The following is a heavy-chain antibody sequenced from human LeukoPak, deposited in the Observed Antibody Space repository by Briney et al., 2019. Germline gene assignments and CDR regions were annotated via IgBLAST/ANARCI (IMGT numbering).Heavy chain of an antibody. Sequence: SVTVSCKASGGTFSSYAISWVRQAPGQGLEWMGRIIPIFGIANYAQKFQGRVTITADKSTSTAYMELSSLRSEDTAVYYCARNVEDYYDSSGYYYPFDYWGQGTLVTVSS. V-gene: IGHV1-69*04. D-gene: IGHD3-22*01. J-gene: IGHJ4*02. CDR2: IIPIFGIA. CDR1: GGTFSSYA. CDR3: ARNVEDYYDSSGYYYPFDY.